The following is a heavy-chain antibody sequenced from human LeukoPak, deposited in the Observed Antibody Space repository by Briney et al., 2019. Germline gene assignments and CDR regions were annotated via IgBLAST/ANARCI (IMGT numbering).Heavy chain of an antibody. J-gene: IGHJ5*02. CDR1: GYTFTGYY. D-gene: IGHD3-3*01. Sequence: ASVKVSCKASGYTFTGYYMHWVRQAPGQGLEWMGWINPNSGGTNYAQKFQGRVTMTRDTSISTAYMELSRLRSDDTAVYYCARQLFATIFGVVTANWFDPWGQGTLVTVSS. CDR3: ARQLFATIFGVVTANWFDP. CDR2: INPNSGGT. V-gene: IGHV1-2*02.